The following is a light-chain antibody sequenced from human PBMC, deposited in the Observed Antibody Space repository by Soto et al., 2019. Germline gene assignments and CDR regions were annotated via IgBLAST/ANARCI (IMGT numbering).Light chain of an antibody. CDR2: GAS. J-gene: IGKJ5*01. Sequence: EIVLTQSPGTLSLSPGERATLSCRASQTFSNSFLSWFQQIPGQAPRLLIYGASMRATGIPDRFSGSGSGTDFTLTISRQEPEDFAVYYCQQCGSSSTFGQGTRLEIK. V-gene: IGKV3-20*01. CDR3: QQCGSSST. CDR1: QTFSNSF.